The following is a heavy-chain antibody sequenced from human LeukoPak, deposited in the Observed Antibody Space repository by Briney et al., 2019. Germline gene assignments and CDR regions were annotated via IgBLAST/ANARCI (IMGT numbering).Heavy chain of an antibody. Sequence: ASVKVSCKASGGSLSSYAISWVRQAPGQGLERMGWISAHNGNTNYAQKLQGRVTMTTDTSTSTAYMELRSLRSDDTAVYYCARGMTGFGYGMGVWGQGTTVIVSS. D-gene: IGHD3-9*01. CDR2: ISAHNGNT. J-gene: IGHJ6*02. CDR1: GGSLSSYA. CDR3: ARGMTGFGYGMGV. V-gene: IGHV1-18*01.